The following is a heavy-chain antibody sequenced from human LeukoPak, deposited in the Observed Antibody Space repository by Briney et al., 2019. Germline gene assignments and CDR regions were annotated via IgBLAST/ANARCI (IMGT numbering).Heavy chain of an antibody. J-gene: IGHJ6*02. CDR1: GFNFGSDA. CDR3: AKGVGYGGMDV. CDR2: ISYDGHNE. Sequence: GGSLRLPCTASGFNFGSDAMHWVRQAPGKGLEWVAVISYDGHNEYYADSVKGRFIISRDNSKNTVYVQMNSLRAEDTAVYYCAKGVGYGGMDVWGQGTTVTVSS. V-gene: IGHV3-30*18. D-gene: IGHD2-8*01.